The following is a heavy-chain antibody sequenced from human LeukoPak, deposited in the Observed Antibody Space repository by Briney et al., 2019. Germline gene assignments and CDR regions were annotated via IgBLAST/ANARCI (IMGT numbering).Heavy chain of an antibody. D-gene: IGHD6-19*01. CDR1: GGSISSGSYY. J-gene: IGHJ4*02. CDR3: ARHCPRWSSGTKRRIDY. CDR2: IYTSGST. V-gene: IGHV4-61*02. Sequence: SQTLSLTCTVSGGSISSGSYYWSWIRQPAGKGLEWIGRIYTSGSTNYNPSLKSRVTISVDTSKNQFSLKLSSVTAADTAVYYCARHCPRWSSGTKRRIDYWGQGTLVTVSS.